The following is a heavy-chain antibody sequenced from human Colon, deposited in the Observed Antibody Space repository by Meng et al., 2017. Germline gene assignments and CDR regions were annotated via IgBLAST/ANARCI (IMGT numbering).Heavy chain of an antibody. CDR2: ISGTGGSGNT. Sequence: ESLKISCAASGFTFSAYAMSWVRQAPGKGLEWVSSISGTGGSGNTQYAASVKGRFTISRDTSRNTLYLQINSLRVDDTALYYCVKETKSSSGWEFDFWGQGTLVTVSS. J-gene: IGHJ4*02. CDR3: VKETKSSSGWEFDF. D-gene: IGHD6-19*01. CDR1: GFTFSAYA. V-gene: IGHV3-23*01.